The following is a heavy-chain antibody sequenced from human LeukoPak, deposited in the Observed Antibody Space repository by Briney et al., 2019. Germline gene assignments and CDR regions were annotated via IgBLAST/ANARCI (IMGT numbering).Heavy chain of an antibody. J-gene: IGHJ3*02. CDR1: GFTVSSNY. Sequence: GGSLRLSCAASGFTVSSNYMSGVRQAPGKGLGWVSIIYSGGSTFYAYSVKGRFTISRDNSKNTLYLQMNSLRAEDTAVYYCARGGSYLSAFDIWGQGTMVTVSS. V-gene: IGHV3-53*01. CDR2: IYSGGST. CDR3: ARGGSYLSAFDI. D-gene: IGHD1-26*01.